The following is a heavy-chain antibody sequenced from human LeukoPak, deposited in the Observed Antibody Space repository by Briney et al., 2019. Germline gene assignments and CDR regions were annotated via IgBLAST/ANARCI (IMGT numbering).Heavy chain of an antibody. D-gene: IGHD3-10*01. CDR1: GYRFTDYW. J-gene: IGHJ5*02. Sequence: GESLKISCKASGYRFTDYWIGWVRQMPGKGLEWMGIVFPGDSETRNNPSFQGQVTISVDKSISTASLQWSSLQASDTAMYYCGKHEPGGSASYFPFAAWGQGTLVPVSS. V-gene: IGHV5-51*01. CDR2: VFPGDSET. CDR3: GKHEPGGSASYFPFAA.